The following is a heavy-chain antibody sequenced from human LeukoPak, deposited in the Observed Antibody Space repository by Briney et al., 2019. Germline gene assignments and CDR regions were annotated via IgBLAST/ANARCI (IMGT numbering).Heavy chain of an antibody. CDR1: GYTFTSYG. D-gene: IGHD4-11*01. CDR3: ARDDYRAYYYYDMDV. CDR2: ISAYNGNT. Sequence: ASVKVSCKASGYTFTSYGISWVRQAPGQGLEWMGWISAYNGNTNYAQKLQGRVTMTTDTSTSTAYMELRSLRSDDTAVYYCARDDYRAYYYYDMDVWGQGTTVTVSS. J-gene: IGHJ6*02. V-gene: IGHV1-18*01.